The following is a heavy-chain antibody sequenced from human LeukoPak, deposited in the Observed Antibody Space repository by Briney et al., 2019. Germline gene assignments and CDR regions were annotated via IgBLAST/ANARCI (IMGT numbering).Heavy chain of an antibody. CDR2: IKHDGSEQ. J-gene: IGHJ5*02. CDR1: GFIFTSNR. V-gene: IGHV3-7*01. Sequence: GGSLRLSCAASGFIFTSNRMNWVRQAPGKGLEWVANIKHDGSEQIYVDSVKGRFTISRDNAKDSVYLQMNSLRAEDTAVYYCTRGLGEHGGVSDRWGQGTLVIVSS. D-gene: IGHD3-16*01. CDR3: TRGLGEHGGVSDR.